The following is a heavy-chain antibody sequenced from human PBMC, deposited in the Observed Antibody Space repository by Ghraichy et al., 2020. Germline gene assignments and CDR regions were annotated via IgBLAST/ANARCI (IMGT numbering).Heavy chain of an antibody. J-gene: IGHJ4*02. CDR1: GFTVSSNY. Sequence: GSLRLSCAASGFTVSSNYMSWVRQAPGKGLEWVSVIYSGGSTYYADSVKGRFTISRDNSKNTLYLQMNSLRAEDTAVYYCARVSSGYYQHFDYWGQGTLVTVSS. V-gene: IGHV3-66*01. CDR3: ARVSSGYYQHFDY. CDR2: IYSGGST. D-gene: IGHD3-22*01.